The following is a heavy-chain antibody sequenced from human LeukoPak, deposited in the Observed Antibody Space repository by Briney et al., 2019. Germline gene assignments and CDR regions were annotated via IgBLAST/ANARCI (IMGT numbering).Heavy chain of an antibody. J-gene: IGHJ4*02. CDR3: ARGIGDIVVVPAAYLFDY. D-gene: IGHD2-2*01. CDR1: GFTFSSYW. V-gene: IGHV3-7*01. CDR2: IKQDGSEK. Sequence: GGSLRLSCAASGFTFSSYWMSWVRQAPGKGLEWVANIKQDGSEKYYVDSVKGRFTISRDNAKNSLYLQMNSLRAEDTAVYYCARGIGDIVVVPAAYLFDYWGQGTLVTVSS.